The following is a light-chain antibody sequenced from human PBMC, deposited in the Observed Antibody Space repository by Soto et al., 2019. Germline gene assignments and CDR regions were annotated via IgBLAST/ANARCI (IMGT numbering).Light chain of an antibody. CDR3: SSYTTSSTLV. CDR2: EVS. J-gene: IGLJ3*02. CDR1: SSDVGFYNY. Sequence: QSALTQPASVSGSPGQSITISCTGTSSDVGFYNYVSWYQQHPGKVPKLMIYEVSDRPSGVSNRFSGSKSGNTASLTISGLQAEDEADYYCSSYTTSSTLVFGEGTKHTVL. V-gene: IGLV2-14*01.